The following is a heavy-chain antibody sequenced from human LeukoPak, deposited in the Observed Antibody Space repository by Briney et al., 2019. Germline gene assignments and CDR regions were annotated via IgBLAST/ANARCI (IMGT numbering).Heavy chain of an antibody. CDR1: GGSISSSSYY. Sequence: SETLSLTCTVSGGSISSSSYYWGWVRQPPGKGLEWIGSVYYSGSTYYSPSLKGRVTISVDTSKNQFSLKLSSVTAADTAVYYCARHSTVVTSHFDYWGQGTLVTVSS. J-gene: IGHJ4*02. V-gene: IGHV4-39*01. D-gene: IGHD4-23*01. CDR3: ARHSTVVTSHFDY. CDR2: VYYSGST.